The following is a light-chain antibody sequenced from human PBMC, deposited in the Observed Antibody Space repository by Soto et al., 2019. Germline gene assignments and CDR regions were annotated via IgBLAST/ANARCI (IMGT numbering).Light chain of an antibody. J-gene: IGKJ2*01. V-gene: IGKV3-11*01. Sequence: EIVLTQSPATLSLSPAERATLSCRASQSVSTYLAWYQQKPGQAPRLLIYDASNRATGIPDRFSGSGSGTDFTLTISSLEPEDFAVYYCQQRGDWPLTFGQGTKLEIK. CDR2: DAS. CDR1: QSVSTY. CDR3: QQRGDWPLT.